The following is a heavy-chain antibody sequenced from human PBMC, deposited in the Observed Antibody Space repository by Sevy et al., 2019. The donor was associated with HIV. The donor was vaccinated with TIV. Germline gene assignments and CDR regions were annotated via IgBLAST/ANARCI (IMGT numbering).Heavy chain of an antibody. V-gene: IGHV3-30*18. CDR2: VSYDGTTK. Sequence: GGSLRLSCAASGFTISKYGMHWVRQAPGKGLDWVAVVSYDGTTKYYAESVRGRFTISRDNSKNMVYLQMNSLRAEDTAVFYCAKGSKATDSAFDIWGQGTMVTVSS. D-gene: IGHD3-22*01. CDR1: GFTISKYG. CDR3: AKGSKATDSAFDI. J-gene: IGHJ3*02.